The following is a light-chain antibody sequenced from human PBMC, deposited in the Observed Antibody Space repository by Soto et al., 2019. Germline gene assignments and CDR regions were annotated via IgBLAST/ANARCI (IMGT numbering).Light chain of an antibody. J-gene: IGLJ2*01. Sequence: QSVLTQPASVSGAPGQRVAISCTGGSSNIGAGYSVYWYHQRPGTAPKLLIYGDTNRPSGVPDRFSGSKSGTSASLAITGIQAEDEADYYCQSYDSSLSGVVFGGGTKLTVL. V-gene: IGLV1-40*01. CDR2: GDT. CDR3: QSYDSSLSGVV. CDR1: SSNIGAGYS.